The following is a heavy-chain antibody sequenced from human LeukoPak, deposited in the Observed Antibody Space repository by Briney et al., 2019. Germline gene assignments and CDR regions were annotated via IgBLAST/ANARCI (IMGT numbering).Heavy chain of an antibody. J-gene: IGHJ4*02. CDR3: VKNNGWFHLAQ. V-gene: IGHV3-7*03. CDR2: IKTDGSET. CDR1: GFNFRDHW. D-gene: IGHD6-19*01. Sequence: GGSLGLSCEASGFNFRDHWMDWVGQAPGRGRGWVGHIKTDGSETYYLDSLRGRFSISRDNTNNALYLQMNSLRVEDTAVYYCVKNNGWFHLAQWGQGTLVTVSS.